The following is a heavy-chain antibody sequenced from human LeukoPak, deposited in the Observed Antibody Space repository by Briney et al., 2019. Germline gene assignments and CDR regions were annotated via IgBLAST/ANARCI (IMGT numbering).Heavy chain of an antibody. V-gene: IGHV5-51*01. CDR2: IYPGDSDS. CDR1: GYNFTSYW. Sequence: GESLKISCKGSGYNFTSYWIGWVRQMPGKGLEWMGIIYPGDSDSRLSPSLQGQVTISADKSISTAYLQWNSLKASDTAMYYCARGHHVVVATATWASDAFDLWGQGTMVTVSS. J-gene: IGHJ3*01. D-gene: IGHD2-21*02. CDR3: ARGHHVVVATATWASDAFDL.